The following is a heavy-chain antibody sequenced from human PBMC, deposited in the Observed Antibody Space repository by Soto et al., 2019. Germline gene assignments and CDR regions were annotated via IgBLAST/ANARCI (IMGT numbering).Heavy chain of an antibody. D-gene: IGHD4-17*01. CDR2: INHSGST. Sequence: PSETLSLTCAVHGGSFRGYYWSWIRQPPGKGLEWTGEINHSGSTNYNPSLKSRVTISVDTSKNQFSLKLSSVTAADTAVYYCATDTRTTVTTYYYYGMDVWGQGTTVTVSS. CDR1: GGSFRGYY. V-gene: IGHV4-34*01. CDR3: ATDTRTTVTTYYYYGMDV. J-gene: IGHJ6*02.